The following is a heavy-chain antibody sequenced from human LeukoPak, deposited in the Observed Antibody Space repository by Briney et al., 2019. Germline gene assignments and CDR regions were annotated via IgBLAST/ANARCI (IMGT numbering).Heavy chain of an antibody. CDR2: ISSNGDNT. J-gene: IGHJ4*02. CDR1: GFTFSTYV. V-gene: IGHV3-64D*06. Sequence: GGSLRLSCSVSGFTFSTYVMHRVRQAPGKGLEYVSAISSNGDNTYYADSVKGRFTISRDNSKNTLYLQMSSLRAGDTAVYYCVRGTGYWGQGTLVTVSS. CDR3: VRGTGY.